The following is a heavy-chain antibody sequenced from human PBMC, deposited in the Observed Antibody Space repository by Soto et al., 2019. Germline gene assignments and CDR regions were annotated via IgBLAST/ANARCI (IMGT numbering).Heavy chain of an antibody. CDR2: IIPIFGTA. D-gene: IGHD3-16*01. CDR1: GGTFSSYA. CDR3: ARVGSRDGFLFDY. Sequence: SVKVSCKASGGTFSSYAISWARQAPGQGLEWMGGIIPIFGTANYAQKFQGRVTITADESTSTAYMELSSLRSEDTAVYYCARVGSRDGFLFDYWGQGTLVTVSS. J-gene: IGHJ4*02. V-gene: IGHV1-69*13.